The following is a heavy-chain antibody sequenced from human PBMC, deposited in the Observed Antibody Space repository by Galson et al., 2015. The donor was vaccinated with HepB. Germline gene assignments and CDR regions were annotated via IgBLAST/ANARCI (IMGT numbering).Heavy chain of an antibody. J-gene: IGHJ4*02. CDR2: ISVCSGNT. CDR3: ARGGVATIGGPTFDY. D-gene: IGHD5-24*01. Sequence: SVKVSCKASGYTFSTYGVNWARQAPGQGLEWMGRISVCSGNTDYAQKLQGRVTMTTETSTNTAYMELRSLRSDDTAIYYCARGGVATIGGPTFDYWGQGTLVTVSS. CDR1: GYTFSTYG. V-gene: IGHV1-18*01.